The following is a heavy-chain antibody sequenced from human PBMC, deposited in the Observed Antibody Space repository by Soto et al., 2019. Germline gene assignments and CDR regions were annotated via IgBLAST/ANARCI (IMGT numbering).Heavy chain of an antibody. CDR3: ATPFYSNTWYPAIDT. Sequence: ASVKVSCKVSGYTLTELSMHWVRQAPGKGLEWMGGFDLEDGETIYAQKFQGRVTMTEDTSTDTAYMELSSLRSEDTAVYYCATPFYSNTWYPAIDTWAQRKMLTISS. V-gene: IGHV1-24*01. CDR2: FDLEDGET. CDR1: GYTLTELS. J-gene: IGHJ4*03. D-gene: IGHD3-16*02.